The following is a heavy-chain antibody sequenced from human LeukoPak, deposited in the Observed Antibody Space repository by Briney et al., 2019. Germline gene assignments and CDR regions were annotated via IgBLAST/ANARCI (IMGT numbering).Heavy chain of an antibody. CDR2: IYYSGST. V-gene: IGHV4-31*03. Sequence: KSSETLSLTCTVSGGSISSGGYYWSWIRQHPGKGLEWIGHIYYSGSTYYNPSLKSRVIISVDTSRNQFSLKLSSVTAADTAVYYCARGWKSGYYPYYFDYWGQGTLVTVSS. J-gene: IGHJ4*02. CDR3: ARGWKSGYYPYYFDY. CDR1: GGSISSGGYY. D-gene: IGHD3-3*01.